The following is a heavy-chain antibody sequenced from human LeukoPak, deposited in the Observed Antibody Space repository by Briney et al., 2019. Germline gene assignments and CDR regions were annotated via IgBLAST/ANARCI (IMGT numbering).Heavy chain of an antibody. CDR3: APQQGRNLVNYFDY. D-gene: IGHD2-21*01. Sequence: SETLSLTCAVSGGSINSNSYYWAWVRQPPGKGLERIGSIYYSGRTFYNPSRKSRVTISVDTSKNPFSLRLSSVTAADTAVYYCAPQQGRNLVNYFDYWGQGTLVTVSS. CDR1: GGSINSNSYY. J-gene: IGHJ4*02. V-gene: IGHV4-39*01. CDR2: IYYSGRT.